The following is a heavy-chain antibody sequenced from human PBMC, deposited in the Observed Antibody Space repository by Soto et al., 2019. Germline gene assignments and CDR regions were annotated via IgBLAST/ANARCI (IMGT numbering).Heavy chain of an antibody. Sequence: ASVKVSCKASGGTFSSYAISWVRQAPGQGLEWMGWISSYNGKTNYAQKVQGRVTMTTDTSTSTAYMELRSLRSDDTAVYYCARDLTYDGRVAAAGNINWFDPWGQGTLVTVSS. V-gene: IGHV1-18*01. J-gene: IGHJ5*02. CDR1: GGTFSSYA. CDR3: ARDLTYDGRVAAAGNINWFDP. D-gene: IGHD6-13*01. CDR2: ISSYNGKT.